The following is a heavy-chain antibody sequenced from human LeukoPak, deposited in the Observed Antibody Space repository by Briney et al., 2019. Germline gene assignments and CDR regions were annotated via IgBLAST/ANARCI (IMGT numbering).Heavy chain of an antibody. V-gene: IGHV4-4*07. CDR3: ARDLYCSSTSCRANNWFDP. Sequence: SETLSLTCTVSGGSISSYYWSWIRQPAGKGLEWIGRIYTSGSTNYNPSLKSRVTISVDKSKNQFSLKLSSVTAADTAVYYWARDLYCSSTSCRANNWFDPWGQGTLVTVSS. D-gene: IGHD2-2*01. CDR2: IYTSGST. J-gene: IGHJ5*02. CDR1: GGSISSYY.